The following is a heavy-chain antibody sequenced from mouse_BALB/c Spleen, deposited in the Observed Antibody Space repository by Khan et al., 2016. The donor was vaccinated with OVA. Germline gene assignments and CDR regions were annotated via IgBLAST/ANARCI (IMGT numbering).Heavy chain of an antibody. CDR3: ARPAYDGYYDY. CDR1: GYTFTDYA. D-gene: IGHD2-3*01. Sequence: QVQLKQSGPELVRPGVSVKISCKGSGYTFTDYAIHWVKQSHAKSLEWVGLISTYAGNTNYNQKFKVKATMTVDKSSSTAYMELTRLTSEDSAIYYCARPAYDGYYDYWGQGTTLTVSS. CDR2: ISTYAGNT. V-gene: IGHV1S137*01. J-gene: IGHJ2*01.